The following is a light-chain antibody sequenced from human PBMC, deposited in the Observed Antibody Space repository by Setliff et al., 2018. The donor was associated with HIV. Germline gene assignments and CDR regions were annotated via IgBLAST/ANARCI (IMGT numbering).Light chain of an antibody. CDR1: SSDVGTYNY. J-gene: IGLJ1*01. CDR3: TSYTSSDIYV. V-gene: IGLV2-14*03. CDR2: DVS. Sequence: QSALTQPASVSGSPGQSITISCTGTSSDVGTYNYVSWYQQHPGKAPKLMIYDVSKRPSGVSDRFSGSKSGNTASLTISGLRAEDEADYYCTSYTSSDIYVFATGTKVTVL.